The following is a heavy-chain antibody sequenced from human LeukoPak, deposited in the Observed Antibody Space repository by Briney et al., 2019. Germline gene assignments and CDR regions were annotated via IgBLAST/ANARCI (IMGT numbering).Heavy chain of an antibody. V-gene: IGHV3-73*01. CDR1: GFTFSSYG. CDR3: TRHGWYCSGGSCYDDY. D-gene: IGHD2-15*01. J-gene: IGHJ4*02. CDR2: IRSKANSYAT. Sequence: PGGSLRLSCAASGFTFSSYGMHWVRQASGKGLEWVGRIRSKANSYATAYAASVKGRFTISRDDSKNTAYLQMNSLKTEDTAVYYCTRHGWYCSGGSCYDDYWGQGTLVTVSS.